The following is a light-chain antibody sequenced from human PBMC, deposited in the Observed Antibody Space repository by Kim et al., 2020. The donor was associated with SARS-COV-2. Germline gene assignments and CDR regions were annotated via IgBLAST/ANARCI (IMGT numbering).Light chain of an antibody. V-gene: IGLV2-8*01. Sequence: LTQPPSASGSPGQSVTISYTGTSSDVGGYNYVSSYQQHPGKAPKLMIFEVTKRPSGVPDRFSGSKSGNTASLTVSGLQAEDEAHYYCSSYAAISNFVFGTGTKVTVL. CDR1: SSDVGGYNY. CDR2: EVT. J-gene: IGLJ1*01. CDR3: SSYAAISNFV.